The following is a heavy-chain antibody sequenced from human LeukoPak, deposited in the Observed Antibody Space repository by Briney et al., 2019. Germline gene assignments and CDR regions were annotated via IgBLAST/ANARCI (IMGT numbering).Heavy chain of an antibody. CDR1: GFTFNNYA. J-gene: IGHJ4*02. V-gene: IGHV3-23*01. CDR3: ARGDDYVFNY. CDR2: ISPGGSDT. Sequence: GGSLRLSCAASGFTFNNYAMSWVRQAPGKGLEWVSAISPGGSDTYYADSVKGRFTISRDNSKNTLYLQMNSLRAEDTAVYYCARGDDYVFNYWGQGTLVTVSS. D-gene: IGHD3-16*01.